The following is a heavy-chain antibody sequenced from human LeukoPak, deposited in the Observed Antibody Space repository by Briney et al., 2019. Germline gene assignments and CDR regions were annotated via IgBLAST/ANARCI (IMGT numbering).Heavy chain of an antibody. J-gene: IGHJ4*02. V-gene: IGHV1-2*02. CDR2: INPNSGGT. D-gene: IGHD6-13*01. CDR3: ATSDVGDSSPSDY. CDR1: GYTFTGYY. Sequence: GASVKVSCKASGYTFTGYYMHWVRQAPGQGLEWMGWINPNSGGTNYAQKFQRRVTMTRDTSISTAYMELSRLRSDDTAVYYCATSDVGDSSPSDYWGQGTLVTVSS.